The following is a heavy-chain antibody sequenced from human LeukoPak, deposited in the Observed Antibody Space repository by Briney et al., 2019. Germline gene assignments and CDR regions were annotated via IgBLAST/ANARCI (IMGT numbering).Heavy chain of an antibody. CDR1: GYSISRGYD. J-gene: IGHJ3*02. CDR3: ARLYSGYDCI. Sequence: PSETLSLTCTVSGYSISRGYDWGWIRQPPGKGLEWIGSIYHNGRTCYNPSLKSRVTISVDTSDNQVSLKLSSVTAADTAVYYCARLYSGYDCIWGQGTMVTVSS. D-gene: IGHD5-12*01. V-gene: IGHV4-38-2*02. CDR2: IYHNGRT.